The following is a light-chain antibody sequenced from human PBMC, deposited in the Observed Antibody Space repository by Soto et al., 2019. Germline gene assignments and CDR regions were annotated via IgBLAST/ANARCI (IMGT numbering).Light chain of an antibody. CDR2: SNN. J-gene: IGLJ1*01. V-gene: IGLV1-44*01. CDR3: AAWDDSLTGYV. CDR1: SSNIGSNT. Sequence: QSVLTQPPSASGTPGRRVVISCSGSSSNIGSNTVNWYQQLPGTAPKLLIYSNNHRPSGVPDRSSRSKSGTSASLAISGLQSDDEADYYCAAWDDSLTGYVFATGTKVTVL.